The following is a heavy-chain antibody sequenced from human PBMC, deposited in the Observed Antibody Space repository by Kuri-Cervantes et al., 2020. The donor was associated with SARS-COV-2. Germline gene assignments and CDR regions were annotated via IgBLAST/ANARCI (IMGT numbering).Heavy chain of an antibody. CDR3: AKDHFGVHDF. J-gene: IGHJ4*02. V-gene: IGHV3-23*01. Sequence: GGSLRLSCAASGFTFSNYAMSWVRQAPGKGLEWVSAISGSGGNTYYAGSGKGRFTISRDNSQNTVYLRMTNLRSEDTAMYYCAKDHFGVHDFWGQGTLVNVSS. CDR2: ISGSGGNT. CDR1: GFTFSNYA. D-gene: IGHD2-21*01.